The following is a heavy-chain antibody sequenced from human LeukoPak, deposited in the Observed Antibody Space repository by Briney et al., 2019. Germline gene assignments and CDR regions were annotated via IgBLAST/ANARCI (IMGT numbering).Heavy chain of an antibody. CDR1: GFTFRLHN. Sequence: GGSLRLSWAPSGFTFRLHNMNWVRQAPGKGLEWVAAINGDGTQKFYVDSMEGRFTISRDNAKNSLYLQMNSLRAEDTAVYYCARGDCGGDWGQGTLVTVSS. D-gene: IGHD2-21*01. CDR2: INGDGTQK. V-gene: IGHV3-7*05. J-gene: IGHJ4*02. CDR3: ARGDCGGD.